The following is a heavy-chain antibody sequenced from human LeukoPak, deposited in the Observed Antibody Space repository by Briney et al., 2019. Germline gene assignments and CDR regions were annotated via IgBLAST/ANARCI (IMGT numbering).Heavy chain of an antibody. D-gene: IGHD6-13*01. CDR3: ARHLGYSSSWYPAVGAFDI. V-gene: IGHV4-61*02. J-gene: IGHJ3*02. CDR2: IYSSGST. CDR1: GGSISSGSYY. Sequence: SETLSLTCTVSGGSISSGSYYWSWIRQPAGKGLEWIGRIYSSGSTNYNPSLKSRGTISVDTSKNQFSLKLSSVTAADTAVYYCARHLGYSSSWYPAVGAFDIWGQGTMVTVSS.